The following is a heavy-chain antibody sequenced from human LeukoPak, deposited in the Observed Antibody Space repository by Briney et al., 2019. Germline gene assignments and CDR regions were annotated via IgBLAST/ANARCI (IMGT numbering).Heavy chain of an antibody. CDR3: ARDSMVRGVTQEDLDY. CDR1: GFTFSDYY. V-gene: IGHV3-11*01. CDR2: ISSSGSTI. Sequence: GGSLRLSCAASGFTFSDYYMSWIRQAPGKGLEWVSYISSSGSTIYYADSVKGRFTISRDNAKNSLYLQMNSLRAEDTAVYYCARDSMVRGVTQEDLDYWGQGTLVTVSS. D-gene: IGHD3-10*01. J-gene: IGHJ4*02.